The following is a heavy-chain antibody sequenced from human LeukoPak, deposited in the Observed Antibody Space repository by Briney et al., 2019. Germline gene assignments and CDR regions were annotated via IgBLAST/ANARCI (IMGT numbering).Heavy chain of an antibody. V-gene: IGHV3-9*01. CDR1: GFTFNTYT. Sequence: GGSLRLSCAASGFTFNTYTMNWVRQAPGKGLEWVSGISWNSGSIGYADSVKGRFTISRDNAKNSLYLQMDSLRAEDTALYYCAKAGAYGDYLTALLDYWGQGTLVTVSS. J-gene: IGHJ4*02. CDR3: AKAGAYGDYLTALLDY. CDR2: ISWNSGSI. D-gene: IGHD4-17*01.